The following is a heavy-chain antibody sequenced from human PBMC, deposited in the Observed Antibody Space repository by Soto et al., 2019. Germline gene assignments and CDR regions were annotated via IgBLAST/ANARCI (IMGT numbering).Heavy chain of an antibody. CDR3: ARESYGMDV. J-gene: IGHJ6*02. CDR1: RLTVSSHY. CDR2: PSRGGST. V-gene: IGHV3-53*01. Sequence: GGSPSLSCPPSRLTVSSHYMSWVRQAPGKGLQRATVPSRGGSTHHAAPVPGPFTLSSDNSKNTLYLETHRLIVEGTAVYYCARESYGMDVWGQGTTVTVSS.